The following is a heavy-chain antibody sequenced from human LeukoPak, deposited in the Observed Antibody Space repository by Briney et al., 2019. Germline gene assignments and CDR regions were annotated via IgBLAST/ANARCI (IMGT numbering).Heavy chain of an antibody. Sequence: NPGGSLRLSCAASGFTFSSYSMNWVRQAPGKGLEWVSSISSSSSYIYYADSVKGRFTISRDNAKNSLYLQMNSLRAEDTAVCYCARDHFVVVPAANYEFDYWGQGTLVTVSS. CDR3: ARDHFVVVPAANYEFDY. D-gene: IGHD2-2*01. J-gene: IGHJ4*02. CDR1: GFTFSSYS. V-gene: IGHV3-21*01. CDR2: ISSSSSYI.